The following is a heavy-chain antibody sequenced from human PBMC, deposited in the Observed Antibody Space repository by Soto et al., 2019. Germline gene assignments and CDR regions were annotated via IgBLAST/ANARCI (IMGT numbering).Heavy chain of an antibody. Sequence: GASVKVSCKASGYTFTDYDINWVRQASGQGLEYMGWMSPESGNTGYAPQFQGRVTMTRNTSISTAYMELSSLRSEDTAVYYCAVTTGYWGQGTKVTVSS. CDR2: MSPESGNT. CDR3: AVTTGY. D-gene: IGHD4-17*01. CDR1: GYTFTDYD. J-gene: IGHJ4*02. V-gene: IGHV1-8*01.